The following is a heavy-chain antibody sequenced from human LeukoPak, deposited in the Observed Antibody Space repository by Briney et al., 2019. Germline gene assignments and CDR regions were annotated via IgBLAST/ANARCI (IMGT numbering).Heavy chain of an antibody. CDR3: ARAETYYFDY. Sequence: PSGTLSLTCTVSGDSINSLDLWSWVRQAPGKGLEWVANIKQDGSEKYYVDSVKGRFTISRDNAKNSLYLQMNSLRAEDTAVYYCARAETYYFDYWGQGTLVTVSS. CDR1: GDSINSLDL. CDR2: IKQDGSEK. J-gene: IGHJ4*02. V-gene: IGHV3-7*01.